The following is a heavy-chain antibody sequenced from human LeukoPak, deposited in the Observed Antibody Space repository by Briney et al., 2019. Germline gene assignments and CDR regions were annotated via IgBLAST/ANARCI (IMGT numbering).Heavy chain of an antibody. CDR2: IKQDGGEV. Sequence: GGSLRLSCAASGFPFSSYWMSWVRQAPGKGLEWVASIKQDGGEVFYVDSVKGRFTISRDNAKNSLYLQVNSLRAEDTAVYYCAREDHGNYNYWGQGTLVTVSS. CDR3: AREDHGNYNY. J-gene: IGHJ4*02. V-gene: IGHV3-7*01. D-gene: IGHD4-11*01. CDR1: GFPFSSYW.